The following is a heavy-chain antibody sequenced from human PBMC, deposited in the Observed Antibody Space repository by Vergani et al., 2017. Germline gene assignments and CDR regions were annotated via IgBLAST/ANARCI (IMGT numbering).Heavy chain of an antibody. CDR3: SSRLTGGIDY. CDR1: GYSISSGLY. V-gene: IGHV4-38-2*01. J-gene: IGHJ4*02. D-gene: IGHD3-16*01. Sequence: QVQLEESGPGLVKPSETLSLTCAVSGYSISSGLYWGWVRQPPGKGLEWIGSISHTGTTSYSASFKSRVTLSLDTSKNQFSLHLASVTAADSAVYYCSSRLTGGIDYWGQGILVTVSS. CDR2: ISHTGTT.